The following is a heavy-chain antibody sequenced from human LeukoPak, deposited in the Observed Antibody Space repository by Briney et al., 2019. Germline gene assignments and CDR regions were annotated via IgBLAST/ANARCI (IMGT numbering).Heavy chain of an antibody. CDR2: ISGGGERT. J-gene: IGHJ5*02. D-gene: IGHD6-19*01. Sequence: GGPLRLSSAAPGILFSKTALNWPRQSPGRGLGWFPAISGGGERTFYADSVKGRFSISRDNSKNMLYLQMNSLRADDTAIYYCGKDGGQYSSGPEFDPRGQGALVTVSS. CDR3: GKDGGQYSSGPEFDP. CDR1: GILFSKTA. V-gene: IGHV3-23*01.